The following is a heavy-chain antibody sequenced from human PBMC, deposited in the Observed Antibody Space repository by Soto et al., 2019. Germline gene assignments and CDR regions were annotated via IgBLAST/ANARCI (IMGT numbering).Heavy chain of an antibody. D-gene: IGHD1-26*01. J-gene: IGHJ6*02. V-gene: IGHV4-59*08. CDR3: VRGWWEREGYMLAV. CDR1: GGSISSYY. Sequence: PSETLSLTCTVSGGSISSYYWSWIRQPPGKELQYIGYIYYSDSANYNPSLKSRVTISVDTSKNQFFLTLKSVTAADTAVYYCVRGWWEREGYMLAVWGQGTTVTVSS. CDR2: IYYSDSA.